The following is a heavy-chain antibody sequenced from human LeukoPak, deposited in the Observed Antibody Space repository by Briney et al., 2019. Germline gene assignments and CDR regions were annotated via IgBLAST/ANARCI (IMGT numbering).Heavy chain of an antibody. CDR3: ARANRVSLYYFDY. CDR1: GVSISSYY. Sequence: SETLSLTCTVSGVSISSYYWSWIRQPAGKGLEWIGRIHTSGSTNYNPSLKSRVTISVDTSKNQFSLKLSSVTAADTAVYYCARANRVSLYYFDYWGQGTLVTVSS. D-gene: IGHD5/OR15-5a*01. V-gene: IGHV4-4*07. CDR2: IHTSGST. J-gene: IGHJ4*02.